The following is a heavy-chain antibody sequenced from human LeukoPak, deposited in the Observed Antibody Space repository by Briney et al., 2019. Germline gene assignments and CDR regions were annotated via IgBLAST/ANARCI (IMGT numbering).Heavy chain of an antibody. CDR2: INHSGST. CDR1: GGSFSGYY. J-gene: IGHJ5*02. D-gene: IGHD6-19*01. CDR3: ARRRAQWLVRVWFAP. V-gene: IGHV4-34*01. Sequence: SETLSLTCAVYGGSFSGYYWSWIRQPPGKGLEWIGEINHSGSTNYNPSLKSRVTISVDTSKNQFSLKLSSVTAADTAVYYCARRRAQWLVRVWFAPRGQRTLITASS.